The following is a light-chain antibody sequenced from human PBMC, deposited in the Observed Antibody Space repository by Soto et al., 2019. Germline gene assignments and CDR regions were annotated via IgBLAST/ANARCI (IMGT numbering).Light chain of an antibody. CDR1: QTLLHTDGYNY. Sequence: DVVMTQSPLTLPVTPGEPASISCGSSQTLLHTDGYNYLDWYVQKPGQSPQLLIYLGSNRASVVPDRFSGSGSCTDFTLKITRVETEDVGVYYCMQSLQTPPTFGQGTKVEIK. V-gene: IGKV2-28*01. CDR2: LGS. J-gene: IGKJ1*01. CDR3: MQSLQTPPT.